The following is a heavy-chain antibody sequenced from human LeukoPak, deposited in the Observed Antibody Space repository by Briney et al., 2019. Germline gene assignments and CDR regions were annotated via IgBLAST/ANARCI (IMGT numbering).Heavy chain of an antibody. CDR2: IIPIFGTA. CDR1: GGTFSSYA. CDR3: ARALGYCSGGSCPTAFDI. J-gene: IGHJ3*02. Sequence: SVKVSCKASGGTFSSYAISWVRQAPGQGLEWMGGIIPIFGTANYAQKFQGRVTITADKSTSTAYMELSSLRSDDTAVYYCARALGYCSGGSCPTAFDIWGQGTMVTVSS. V-gene: IGHV1-69*06. D-gene: IGHD2-15*01.